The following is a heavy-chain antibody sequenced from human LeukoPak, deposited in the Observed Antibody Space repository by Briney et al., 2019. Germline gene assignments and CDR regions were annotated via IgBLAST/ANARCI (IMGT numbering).Heavy chain of an antibody. J-gene: IGHJ4*02. D-gene: IGHD1-26*01. CDR3: ASLLRGSYSPVDY. CDR1: GYTFTGYD. CDR2: MNPNSGNT. Sequence: GASVEVSCKASGYTFTGYDINWVRQATGQGLEWMGWMNPNSGNTGYAQKFQGRVTMTRNTSISTAYMELSSLRSEDTAVYYCASLLRGSYSPVDYCGRGTLVTVSS. V-gene: IGHV1-8*01.